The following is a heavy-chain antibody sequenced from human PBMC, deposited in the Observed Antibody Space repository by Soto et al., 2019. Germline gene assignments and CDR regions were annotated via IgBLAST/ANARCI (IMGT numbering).Heavy chain of an antibody. V-gene: IGHV1-18*01. CDR1: GYPFTHYG. CDR2: INPFNGNT. Sequence: ASVKVSCKSSGYPFTHYGITWVRQAPGQGLEWMGWINPFNGNTNYGQTLQGRVTMTRDTSTSTVYMELSSLRSEDTAVYYCARGMGSSGWPRYYYYYGMDVWGQGTTVTVSS. D-gene: IGHD6-19*01. CDR3: ARGMGSSGWPRYYYYYGMDV. J-gene: IGHJ6*02.